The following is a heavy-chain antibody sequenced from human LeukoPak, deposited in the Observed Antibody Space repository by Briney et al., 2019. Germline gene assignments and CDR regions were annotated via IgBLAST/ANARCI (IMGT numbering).Heavy chain of an antibody. V-gene: IGHV1-18*01. CDR3: ARGGRWELPRPYAFDI. J-gene: IGHJ3*02. CDR2: ISTYNGHT. CDR1: GYTFTSYG. Sequence: ASVKVSCKASGYTFTSYGISWLRQAPGQGLEWMGLISTYNGHTNYEQKLQGRVTMTTDTSTSTAYMELRNLRSDDTAVYYCARGGRWELPRPYAFDIWGQGTMVTVSS. D-gene: IGHD1-26*01.